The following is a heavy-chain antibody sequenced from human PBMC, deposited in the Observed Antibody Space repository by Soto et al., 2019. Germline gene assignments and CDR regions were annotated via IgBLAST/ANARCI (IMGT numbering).Heavy chain of an antibody. Sequence: SLRLSCVASGFTFSDYYMVWIRRAPGKGLEWVSYISDGGSYTNHGTSVRGRVSVSRDNARNSLYLQMNSLRVEDTGIYYCARAPGAVNSYDGVDLWGQGTTVTVSS. J-gene: IGHJ6*02. CDR2: ISDGGSYT. CDR1: GFTFSDYY. D-gene: IGHD6-19*01. V-gene: IGHV3-11*06. CDR3: ARAPGAVNSYDGVDL.